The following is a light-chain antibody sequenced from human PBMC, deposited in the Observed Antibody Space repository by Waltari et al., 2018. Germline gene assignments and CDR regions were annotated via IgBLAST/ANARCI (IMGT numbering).Light chain of an antibody. Sequence: QSVLTQPPSASGTPGQRVTISCSGTYSNIGNNVVNWYQQLPGTAPKLLIYRNDPRPSGGPDRCSGAKSGSSASLAISGLHSEDEADYYCAAWDDSLNGRWVFGGGTKVTVL. J-gene: IGLJ3*02. V-gene: IGLV1-44*01. CDR1: YSNIGNNV. CDR2: RND. CDR3: AAWDDSLNGRWV.